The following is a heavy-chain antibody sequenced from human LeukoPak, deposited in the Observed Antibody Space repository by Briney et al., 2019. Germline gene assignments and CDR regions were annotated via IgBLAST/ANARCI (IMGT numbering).Heavy chain of an antibody. J-gene: IGHJ4*02. D-gene: IGHD3-10*01. Sequence: KSSETLSLTCTVSGVSISSYYWSWIRQPAGKGLEWIGRIYTSGNTNYNPSLESRVTMSVDTSKNQFSLKVTSVTAADTAVYYCARGYGLGRYFDYWGQGTLVPVSS. CDR2: IYTSGNT. V-gene: IGHV4-4*07. CDR3: ARGYGLGRYFDY. CDR1: GVSISSYY.